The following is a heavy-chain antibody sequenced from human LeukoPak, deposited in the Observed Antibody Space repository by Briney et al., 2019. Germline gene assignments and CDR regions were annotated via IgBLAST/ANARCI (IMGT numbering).Heavy chain of an antibody. CDR1: GGSISSGGYY. CDR2: INHSGST. J-gene: IGHJ5*02. Sequence: SETLSLTCTVSGGSISSGGYYWSWIRQPPGKGLEWIGEINHSGSTNYNPSLKSRVTISVDTSKNQFSLKLSSVTAADTAVYYCARLVRFDPWGQGTLVTVSS. D-gene: IGHD6-6*01. V-gene: IGHV4-61*08. CDR3: ARLVRFDP.